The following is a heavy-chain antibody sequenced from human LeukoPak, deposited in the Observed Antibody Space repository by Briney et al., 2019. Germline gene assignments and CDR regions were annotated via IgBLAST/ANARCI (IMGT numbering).Heavy chain of an antibody. CDR3: ARDHDYYDSSGTDY. Sequence: ASVKVSCKASGYTFTSYDINWVRQATGQGLEWMGWMNPNSGNTGYAQKFQGRVTMTRNTSISTAYMELSSLRPEDTAVYYCARDHDYYDSSGTDYWGQGTLVTVSS. CDR1: GYTFTSYD. CDR2: MNPNSGNT. J-gene: IGHJ4*02. V-gene: IGHV1-8*01. D-gene: IGHD3-22*01.